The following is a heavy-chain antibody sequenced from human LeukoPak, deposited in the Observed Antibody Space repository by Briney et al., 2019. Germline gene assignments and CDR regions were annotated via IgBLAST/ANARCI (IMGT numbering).Heavy chain of an antibody. CDR3: ARGVIARGSGSYFFDY. CDR1: GGSFSGYY. J-gene: IGHJ4*02. D-gene: IGHD3-10*01. Sequence: PSETLSLTCAVYGGSFSGYYWSWIRQPAGKGLEWIGRIYTSGSTNYNPSLKSRVTISVDTSKNQFSLKLSSVTAADTAVYYCARGVIARGSGSYFFDYWGQGTLVTVSS. CDR2: IYTSGST. V-gene: IGHV4-59*10.